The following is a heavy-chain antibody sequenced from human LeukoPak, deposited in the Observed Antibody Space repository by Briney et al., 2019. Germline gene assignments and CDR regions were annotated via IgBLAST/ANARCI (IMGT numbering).Heavy chain of an antibody. D-gene: IGHD3-10*01. CDR1: GFTFSSYG. V-gene: IGHV3-30*18. CDR3: AKLSSGSYYNAAYYYYYGMDV. J-gene: IGHJ6*02. Sequence: PGRSLRLSCAASGFTFSSYGMHWVRQAPGKGLEWVAVISYEGSNKYYADSVKGRFTISRDNSKNTLYLQMNSLRAEDTAVYYCAKLSSGSYYNAAYYYYYGMDVWGQGTTVTVSS. CDR2: ISYEGSNK.